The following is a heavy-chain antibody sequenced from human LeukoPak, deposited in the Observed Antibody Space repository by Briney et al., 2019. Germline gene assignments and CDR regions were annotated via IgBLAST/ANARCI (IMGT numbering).Heavy chain of an antibody. CDR2: IYYSGST. CDR3: ARALYYDFWSGPYYYYGMDV. Sequence: ASETLPSPALSLVAPSVVTTGAGSGSPPGKGLEWIGYIYYSGSTNYNPSLKSRVTISVDTSKNQFSLKLSSVTAADTAVYYCARALYYDFWSGPYYYYGMDVWGQGTTVTVSS. J-gene: IGHJ6*02. CDR1: VAPSVVTT. V-gene: IGHV4-59*01. D-gene: IGHD3-3*01.